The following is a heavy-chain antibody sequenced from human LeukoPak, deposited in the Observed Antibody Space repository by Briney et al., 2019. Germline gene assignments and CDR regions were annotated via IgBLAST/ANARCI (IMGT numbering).Heavy chain of an antibody. D-gene: IGHD4-17*01. CDR2: VIPIFGTA. J-gene: IGHJ4*02. Sequence: SVKVSCKASGGTFSSYAISWVRQAPGQGLEWMGGVIPIFGTANYAQKSQGRVTITADESTSTAYMELSSLRSEDTAVYYCARGADYGDYLDYWGQGTLVTVSS. V-gene: IGHV1-69*13. CDR3: ARGADYGDYLDY. CDR1: GGTFSSYA.